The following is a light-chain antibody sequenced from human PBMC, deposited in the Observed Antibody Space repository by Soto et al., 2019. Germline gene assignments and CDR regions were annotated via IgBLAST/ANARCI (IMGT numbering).Light chain of an antibody. V-gene: IGLV1-44*01. J-gene: IGLJ1*01. CDR1: FSNIGDNA. CDR2: LND. CDR3: AAGDDSLNAL. Sequence: QSVLTQPPSLSATPGQRVNISCSGSFSNIGDNAVNWYQQLPGAAPKLLIYLNDQRPSGVPDRFSGSKSGTSAFLAISGLQSEDEADYYCAAGDDSLNALFGTGTKVTVL.